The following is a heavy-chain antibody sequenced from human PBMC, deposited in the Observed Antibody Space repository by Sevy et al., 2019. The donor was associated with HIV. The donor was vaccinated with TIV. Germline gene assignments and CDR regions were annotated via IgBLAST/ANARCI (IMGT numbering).Heavy chain of an antibody. CDR3: AKPIAYDYVWGSYRYAFDY. Sequence: GGSLRLSCAASGFTFSSYGMHWVRQAPGKGLEWVAVISYDGSNKYYADSGKGRFTISRDNSKNTLYLQMNSLRAEDTAVYYCAKPIAYDYVWGSYRYAFDYWGQGTLVTVSS. D-gene: IGHD3-16*02. J-gene: IGHJ4*02. CDR1: GFTFSSYG. V-gene: IGHV3-30*18. CDR2: ISYDGSNK.